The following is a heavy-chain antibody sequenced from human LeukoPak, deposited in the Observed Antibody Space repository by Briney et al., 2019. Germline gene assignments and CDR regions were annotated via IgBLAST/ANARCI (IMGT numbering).Heavy chain of an antibody. CDR1: GGSISSYY. CDR3: ARGIAAAGKDY. D-gene: IGHD6-13*01. J-gene: IGHJ4*02. Sequence: SETLSLTCTVSGGSISSYYWSWIRQPPGKGLEWIGDIYYSGSTNYNPSLKSRVTISVDTSKNQFSLKLSSVTAADTAVYYCARGIAAAGKDYWGQGTLVTVSS. CDR2: IYYSGST. V-gene: IGHV4-59*01.